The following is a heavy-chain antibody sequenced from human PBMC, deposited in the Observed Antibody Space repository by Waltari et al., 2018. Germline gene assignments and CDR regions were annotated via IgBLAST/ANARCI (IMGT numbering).Heavy chain of an antibody. CDR2: IYYSGST. V-gene: IGHV4-59*01. D-gene: IGHD1-20*01. CDR3: ARGQYNWNPPFDP. Sequence: QVQLQESGPGLVKPSETLSLTCTVSGGSISSYYWSWIRQPPGKGLEWIGYIYYSGSTNYNPSLKSRVTISVDTSKNQFSLKLSSVTAADTAVYYCARGQYNWNPPFDPWGQGTLVTVSS. J-gene: IGHJ5*02. CDR1: GGSISSYY.